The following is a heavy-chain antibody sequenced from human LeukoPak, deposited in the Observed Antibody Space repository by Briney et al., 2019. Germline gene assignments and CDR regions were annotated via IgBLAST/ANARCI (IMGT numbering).Heavy chain of an antibody. V-gene: IGHV1-69*13. CDR1: GGTFSSYA. CDR2: IIPIFGTA. Sequence: ASVKVSCKASGGTFSSYAISWVRQAPGQGLEWMGGIIPIFGTANYAQKFQGRVTVTADESTSTAYMGLSSLRSEDTAVYYCAWGGRRNAVGAAEYYFDYWGQGTLVTVSS. CDR3: AWGGRRNAVGAAEYYFDY. J-gene: IGHJ4*02. D-gene: IGHD1-26*01.